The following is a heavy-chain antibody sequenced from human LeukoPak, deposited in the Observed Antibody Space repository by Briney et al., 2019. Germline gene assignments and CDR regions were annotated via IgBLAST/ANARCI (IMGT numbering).Heavy chain of an antibody. CDR3: ATKPFIKNPHPLDY. J-gene: IGHJ4*02. CDR1: GGTFSSYA. CDR2: IIPIFGTA. V-gene: IGHV1-69*01. Sequence: SVKVSCKASGGTFSSYAISWVRQAPGQGLEWMGGIIPIFGTANYAQKFQGRVTITADESTSTAYMELSSLRSEDTAVYYCATKPFIKNPHPLDYWGQGTLVTVSS. D-gene: IGHD3-10*01.